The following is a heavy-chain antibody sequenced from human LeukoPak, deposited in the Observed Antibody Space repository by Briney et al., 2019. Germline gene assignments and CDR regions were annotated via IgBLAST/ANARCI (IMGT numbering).Heavy chain of an antibody. CDR3: AKDRWDLGVYYGMDV. Sequence: GGSLRLSCAVSGFTFSSYGMHWVRQAPGKGLEWVAVISYDGSNKYYADSVKGRFTISRDNSKNTLYLQMNSLRAEDTAVYYCAKDRWDLGVYYGMDVWGKGTTVTVSS. V-gene: IGHV3-30*18. J-gene: IGHJ6*04. CDR1: GFTFSSYG. CDR2: ISYDGSNK. D-gene: IGHD1-26*01.